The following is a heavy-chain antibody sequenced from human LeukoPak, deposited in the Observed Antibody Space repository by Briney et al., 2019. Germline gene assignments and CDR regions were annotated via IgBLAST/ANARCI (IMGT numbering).Heavy chain of an antibody. D-gene: IGHD5-18*01. Sequence: SVKVSCKASGGTFISYAISWVRQAPGHGLEGVGGIIPIFGTANYAQKFQGRVTITTDESTSTAYMELSSLGSEDTAVYYCARGLGYSYGSDYWGQGTLVTVSS. CDR2: IIPIFGTA. CDR1: GGTFISYA. J-gene: IGHJ4*02. CDR3: ARGLGYSYGSDY. V-gene: IGHV1-69*05.